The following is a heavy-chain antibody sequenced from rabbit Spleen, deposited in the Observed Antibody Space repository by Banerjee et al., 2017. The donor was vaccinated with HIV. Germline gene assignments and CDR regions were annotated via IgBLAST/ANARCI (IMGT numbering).Heavy chain of an antibody. J-gene: IGHJ4*01. V-gene: IGHV1S40*01. CDR3: ARGISDGHYFNL. CDR2: IFAGSTGTT. CDR1: GFSFSSSYY. Sequence: QSLEESGGGLVKPGASLTLTCTASGFSFSSSYYMCWVRQAPGKGLEWIACIFAGSTGTTYYASWAKGRFTISKTSSTTVTLQMTSLTAADTATYFCARGISDGHYFNLWGPGTLVTVS. D-gene: IGHD1-1*01.